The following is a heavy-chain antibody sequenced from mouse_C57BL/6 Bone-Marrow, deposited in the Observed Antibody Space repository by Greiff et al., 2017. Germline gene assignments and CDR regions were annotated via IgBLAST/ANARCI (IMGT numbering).Heavy chain of an antibody. J-gene: IGHJ1*03. CDR2: ISYDGCN. CDR1: GYSITSGYY. Sequence: ESGPGLVKPSQSLSLTCSVTGYSITSGYYWNWIRQFPGNKLEWMGYISYDGCNKYNPSLKNRISITRDTSKNQLFLKLNYCTTEDTATYYCARAYYGSPWYFDVWGTGTTVTVSS. D-gene: IGHD1-1*01. V-gene: IGHV3-6*01. CDR3: ARAYYGSPWYFDV.